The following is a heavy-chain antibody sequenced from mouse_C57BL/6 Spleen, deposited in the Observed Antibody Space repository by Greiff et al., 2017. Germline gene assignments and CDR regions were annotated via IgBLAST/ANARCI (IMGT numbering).Heavy chain of an antibody. D-gene: IGHD2-12*01. CDR3: ANTPDYYITAWFAY. J-gene: IGHJ3*01. Sequence: VQLQQSGAELVRPGASVKLSCTASGFNIKDDYMHWVKQRPEQGLEWIGWIDPENGDTEYASKFQGKATITADTSSNTAYLQLSSLTSEDTAVYYCANTPDYYITAWFAYWGQGTLVTVSA. CDR2: IDPENGDT. V-gene: IGHV14-4*01. CDR1: GFNIKDDY.